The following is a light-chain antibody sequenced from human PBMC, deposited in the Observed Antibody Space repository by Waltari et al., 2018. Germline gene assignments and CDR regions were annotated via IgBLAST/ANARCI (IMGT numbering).Light chain of an antibody. J-gene: IGKJ2*01. Sequence: DIVMTQSPDSLAVSLGERATIKCKSSPNILYSANSNNYLAWYQQKPGQPPKLLIYWASSRETGVPDRFSGSGSGTDFTLTISSLQAEDVAVYYCQQHYSSPYTFGQGTKLEI. CDR3: QQHYSSPYT. V-gene: IGKV4-1*01. CDR1: PNILYSANSNNY. CDR2: WAS.